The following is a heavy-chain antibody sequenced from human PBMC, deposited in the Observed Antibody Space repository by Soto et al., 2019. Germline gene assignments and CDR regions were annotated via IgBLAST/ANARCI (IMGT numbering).Heavy chain of an antibody. D-gene: IGHD3-22*01. Sequence: GGSLRLSCAASGFTFSTYAMTWVRQAPGKGLEWVSGTSGSGDSTYYADSVKGRFTISRDNTKNSLYLQMNSLRAEDTAVYYCARGDYYYSCGPYSDVFYVCGRRSMVIVSS. J-gene: IGHJ3*01. CDR1: GFTFSTYA. CDR2: TSGSGDST. V-gene: IGHV3-23*01. CDR3: ARGDYYYSCGPYSDVFYV.